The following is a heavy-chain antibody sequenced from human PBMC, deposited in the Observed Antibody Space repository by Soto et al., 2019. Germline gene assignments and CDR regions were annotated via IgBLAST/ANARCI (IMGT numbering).Heavy chain of an antibody. CDR1: GFTFSSYA. CDR2: ISGSGDST. D-gene: IGHD6-19*01. J-gene: IGHJ1*01. CDR3: ARDVDISGWYYFQL. V-gene: IGHV3-23*01. Sequence: EVQLLESGGGLVQPGGSLRLSCAASGFTFSSYAMNWVRQAPGKGLEWVSTISGSGDSTYYADSVKGRFTISSDNSKNTLYLHMNCLRAEDTARYFCARDVDISGWYYFQLWGQGTLVTVSS.